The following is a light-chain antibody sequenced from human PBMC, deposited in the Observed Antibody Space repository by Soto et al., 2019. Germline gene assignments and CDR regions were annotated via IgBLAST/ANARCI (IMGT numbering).Light chain of an antibody. CDR2: EGS. CDR1: SSDVGTYNL. CDR3: CSYAGSSTDV. J-gene: IGLJ1*01. V-gene: IGLV2-23*01. Sequence: QSALTQPASVSGSPGQSITISCTGTSSDVGTYNLVSWYQHHPGKATKLMIYEGSKRPSGVSNRFSGSKSGNTASLTISGLQAEDEADYYCCSYAGSSTDVFGTGTKLTVL.